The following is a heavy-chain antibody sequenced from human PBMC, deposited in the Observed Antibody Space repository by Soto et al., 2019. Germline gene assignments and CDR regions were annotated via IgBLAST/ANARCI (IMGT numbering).Heavy chain of an antibody. CDR1: DGCISTYF. J-gene: IGHJ4*02. D-gene: IGHD3-3*01. V-gene: IGHV4-4*07. Sequence: PSATGSLTCTVSDGCISTYFCNWIRQPAGKGLEWIGRIDNSGNTNYNPSLKSRVTMSAETSRNQFSLKLNSVTAADTAVYYCARGGQDSWSSPPDYRPQGALVPSPQ. CDR2: IDNSGNT. CDR3: ARGGQDSWSSPPDY.